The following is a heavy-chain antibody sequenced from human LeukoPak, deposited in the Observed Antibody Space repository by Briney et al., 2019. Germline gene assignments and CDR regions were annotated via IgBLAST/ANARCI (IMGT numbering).Heavy chain of an antibody. CDR3: ARILRYFDWLPSSGYYMDV. D-gene: IGHD3-9*01. CDR1: GYTFTSYD. CDR2: MNPNSGNT. V-gene: IGHV1-8*01. Sequence: GASVKVSCKASGYTFTSYDINWVQQATGQGLEWMGWMNPNSGNTGYAQKFQGRVTMTRNTSISTAYMELSSLRSEDTAVYYCARILRYFDWLPSSGYYMDVWGKGTTVTISS. J-gene: IGHJ6*03.